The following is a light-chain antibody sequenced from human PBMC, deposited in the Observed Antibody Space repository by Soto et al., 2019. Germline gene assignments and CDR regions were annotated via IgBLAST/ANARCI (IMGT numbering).Light chain of an antibody. CDR1: QGISPW. V-gene: IGKV1-12*02. Sequence: DLQMTQSPSSVSASVGDRVTVTCRASQGISPWLAWYQQKPGKAPRLLIYAASSLQTGVPSRFSGSGSGTDFTLTINSLQPEDFATYYCQQANSFPWTFGQGTKVEIK. CDR2: AAS. CDR3: QQANSFPWT. J-gene: IGKJ1*01.